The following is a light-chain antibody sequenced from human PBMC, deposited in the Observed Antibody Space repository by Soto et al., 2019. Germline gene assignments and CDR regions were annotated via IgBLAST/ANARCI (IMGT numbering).Light chain of an antibody. CDR3: QQYSTSYRT. V-gene: IGKV1-5*03. CDR1: QSISSW. J-gene: IGKJ1*01. CDR2: KAS. Sequence: DMQMTQSPSTLSASVGDRVTITCRASQSISSWLAWYQQKPGKAPKLLIYKASSLESGVPSRFSGSGSGTEFTVTISSLQPDDCATYYCQQYSTSYRTFGQGTRVEIK.